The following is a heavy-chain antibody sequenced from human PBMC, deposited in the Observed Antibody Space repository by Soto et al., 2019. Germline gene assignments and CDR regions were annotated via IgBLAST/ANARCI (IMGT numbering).Heavy chain of an antibody. CDR2: IYYSGST. J-gene: IGHJ4*02. Sequence: PSETLSLTCTVSGGSISSGDYYWSWIRQPPGKGLEWIGYIYYSGSTYYNPSLKSRVTISVDTSKNQFSLKLSSVTAADTAVYYCARDSIVTVFLFDYWGQGTLVTVSS. D-gene: IGHD1-26*01. V-gene: IGHV4-30-4*01. CDR1: GGSISSGDYY. CDR3: ARDSIVTVFLFDY.